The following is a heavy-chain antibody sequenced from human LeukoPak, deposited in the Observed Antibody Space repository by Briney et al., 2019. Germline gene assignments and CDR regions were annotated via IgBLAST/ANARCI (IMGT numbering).Heavy chain of an antibody. CDR1: GFTFSSYS. V-gene: IGHV3-21*01. Sequence: GGSLRLSCAASGFTFSSYSMNWVRQAPGKGLEWVSSISSSSSYIYYADSVKGRFTISRDSAKNSLYLQMNSLRAEDTAVYYCATNLNEVRGVITLGMDVWGQGTTVTVSS. CDR2: ISSSSSYI. D-gene: IGHD3-10*01. J-gene: IGHJ6*02. CDR3: ATNLNEVRGVITLGMDV.